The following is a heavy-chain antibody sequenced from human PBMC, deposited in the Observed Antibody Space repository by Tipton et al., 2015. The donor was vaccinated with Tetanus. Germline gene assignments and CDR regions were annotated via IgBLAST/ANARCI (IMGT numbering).Heavy chain of an antibody. D-gene: IGHD3-16*01. CDR2: ISNTGRT. V-gene: IGHV4-61*08. J-gene: IGHJ4*02. CDR3: ARIVRMGDFSFFDS. Sequence: TLSLTCTVSGDSVSSGGYDWGSIRQSPGKGLELIGYISNTGRTSYNPSLQSRVSMSVDTSKNQFSLRLSSVTAADTAVYYCARIVRMGDFSFFDSWGLGTLVTVSS. CDR1: GDSVSSGGYD.